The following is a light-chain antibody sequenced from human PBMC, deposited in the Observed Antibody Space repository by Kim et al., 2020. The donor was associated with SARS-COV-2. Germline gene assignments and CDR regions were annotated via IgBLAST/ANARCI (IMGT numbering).Light chain of an antibody. CDR1: RSVSSSY. Sequence: PGGRATRACRASRSVSSSYLAWYQQKPGQAPRLLIYGASSRATGIPDRFSGSGSGTDFTLTISRLEPEDFAVYYCQQYGSSPWTFGQGTKVDIK. J-gene: IGKJ1*01. V-gene: IGKV3-20*01. CDR2: GAS. CDR3: QQYGSSPWT.